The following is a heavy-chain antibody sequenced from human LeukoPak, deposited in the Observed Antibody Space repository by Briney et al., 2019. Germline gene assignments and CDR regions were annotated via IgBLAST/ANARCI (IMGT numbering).Heavy chain of an antibody. J-gene: IGHJ4*02. V-gene: IGHV3-74*01. CDR3: ASNATGRFDY. CDR2: INSDGSNT. CDR1: GFTFSTYW. D-gene: IGHD2-15*01. Sequence: GGSLRLSCAASGFTFSTYWMHWVRQAPGKGLVWVSRINSDGSNTNYAGSVKGRFTISRENAKNTLYLQMNSLRAEDTAVYYCASNATGRFDYWGQGTLVTVSS.